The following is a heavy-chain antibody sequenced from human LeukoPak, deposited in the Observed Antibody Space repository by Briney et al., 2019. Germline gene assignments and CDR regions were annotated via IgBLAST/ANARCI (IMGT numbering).Heavy chain of an antibody. CDR1: GYSFTSYW. D-gene: IGHD2-15*01. CDR2: IYPGDSAT. Sequence: RSGESLKISCKGSGYSFTSYWIGWVRQMPGKGLEWMWIIYPGDSATRNSPSFQGQVTMSADKSISTAYLQWSSLKASDTAMYYCARQDCSGGSCYSSYWGQGTLVTVSS. J-gene: IGHJ4*02. CDR3: ARQDCSGGSCYSSY. V-gene: IGHV5-51*01.